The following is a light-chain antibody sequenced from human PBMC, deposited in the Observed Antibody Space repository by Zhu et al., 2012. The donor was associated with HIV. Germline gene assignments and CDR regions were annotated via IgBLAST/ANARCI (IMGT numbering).Light chain of an antibody. CDR2: RAS. V-gene: IGKV3-15*01. CDR3: QQYNDWPPT. Sequence: ETLMTQSPATLSVSPGERGTLTCRASQSVRTNLAWYQQKPGQPPRLLISRASTRATSIPARFSGSGSGTEFTLTIGSLQSEDFAVYYCQQYNDWPPTFGQGTKVDIK. CDR1: QSVRTN. J-gene: IGKJ1*01.